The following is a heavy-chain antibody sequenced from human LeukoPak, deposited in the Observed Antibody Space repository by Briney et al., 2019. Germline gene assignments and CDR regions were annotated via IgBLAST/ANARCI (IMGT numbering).Heavy chain of an antibody. CDR1: GGSISSGAYY. J-gene: IGHJ5*02. Sequence: SETLSLTCTVSGGSISSGAYYYNWIRQPAGKGLEWIGRIYTSGSTNYNPSLKSRLTISVDTSKNQFSLKLSSVTAADTAVYYCARLIRWELLETPWFDPWGQGTLVTVSS. D-gene: IGHD1-26*01. CDR2: IYTSGST. V-gene: IGHV4-61*02. CDR3: ARLIRWELLETPWFDP.